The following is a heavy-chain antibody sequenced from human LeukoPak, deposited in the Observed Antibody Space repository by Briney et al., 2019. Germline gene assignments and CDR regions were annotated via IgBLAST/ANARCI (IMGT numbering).Heavy chain of an antibody. Sequence: ASVKVSCKASGYTFTSNYIHWVRQAPGQGLEWMGMIYPRDGSTSYAQKFQGRVTVTRDTSTSTVHMELSSLRSEDTAVYYCARGGYSGYDSNWFDPWGQGTLVTVSS. CDR2: IYPRDGST. J-gene: IGHJ5*02. V-gene: IGHV1-46*01. D-gene: IGHD5-12*01. CDR1: GYTFTSNY. CDR3: ARGGYSGYDSNWFDP.